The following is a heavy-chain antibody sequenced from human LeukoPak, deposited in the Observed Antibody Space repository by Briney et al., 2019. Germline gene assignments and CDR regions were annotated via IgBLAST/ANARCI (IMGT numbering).Heavy chain of an antibody. CDR2: IKSKTDGGTT. CDR3: TTDATYCSSTSCYEESDY. V-gene: IGHV3-15*07. Sequence: GGSLRLSCAASGFTFSNAWMNWVRQAPGKGLEWVGRIKSKTDGGTTDYAAPVKGRFTISRDDSKNTLYLQMNSLKTEDTAVYYCTTDATYCSSTSCYEESDYWGQGTLVTVSS. D-gene: IGHD2-2*01. CDR1: GFTFSNAW. J-gene: IGHJ4*02.